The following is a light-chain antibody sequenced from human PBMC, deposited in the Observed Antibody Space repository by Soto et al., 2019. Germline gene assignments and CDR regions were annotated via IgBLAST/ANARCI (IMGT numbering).Light chain of an antibody. CDR3: QQYNDWPPWT. Sequence: EIVMTQSPATLSVSPGERATLSCRASQSVRTNLAWYRQKPGQAPTLLIYDASIRATGIPARFSGSGSGTEFTLPISSLQSEDFAVYYCQQYNDWPPWTFAQGTQVEIK. V-gene: IGKV3-15*01. J-gene: IGKJ1*01. CDR2: DAS. CDR1: QSVRTN.